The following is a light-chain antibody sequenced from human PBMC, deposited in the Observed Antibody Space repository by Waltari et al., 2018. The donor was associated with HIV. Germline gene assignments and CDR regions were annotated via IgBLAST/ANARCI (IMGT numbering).Light chain of an antibody. CDR1: QSVSSN. V-gene: IGKV3-15*01. CDR2: GAS. CDR3: QQYNNWPRT. Sequence: IVMTQSPVSLSLSPGERATLPCRASQSVSSNLAWYQQKPGQAPSLLLYGASTRATGIPARFSGSGSGTEFTLTIDSLQPDDFTLYYCQQYNNWPRTFGQGTKVEI. J-gene: IGKJ1*01.